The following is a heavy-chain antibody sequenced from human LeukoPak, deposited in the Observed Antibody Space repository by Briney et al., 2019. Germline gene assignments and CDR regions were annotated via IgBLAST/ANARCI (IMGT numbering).Heavy chain of an antibody. CDR1: GFTFSDHY. CDR3: ARGSGSSRTYYFDY. D-gene: IGHD3-10*01. J-gene: IGHJ4*02. CDR2: TRNKANSYTT. Sequence: PGGSLRLSCAAAGFTFSDHYMDWVRQAPGKGREGVGRTRNKANSYTTEYAASVKGRFTISRDDSKNSLYLQMNSLKTEDTAVYYCARGSGSSRTYYFDYWGQGTLVTVSS. V-gene: IGHV3-72*01.